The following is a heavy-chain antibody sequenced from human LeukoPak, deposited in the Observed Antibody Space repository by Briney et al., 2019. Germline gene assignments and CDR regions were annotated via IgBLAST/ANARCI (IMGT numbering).Heavy chain of an antibody. CDR3: ARDQSFGHTLGWFDP. J-gene: IGHJ5*02. V-gene: IGHV4-4*07. CDR2: IYTSGST. Sequence: SETLSLTCTVSGVSISSYYWSWIRQPAGKGLEWIGRIYTSGSTNYNPSLKSRVIMSVDTSKNQFSLKLSSVTAADTAVYYCARDQSFGHTLGWFDPWGQGTLVTVSS. CDR1: GVSISSYY. D-gene: IGHD3-10*01.